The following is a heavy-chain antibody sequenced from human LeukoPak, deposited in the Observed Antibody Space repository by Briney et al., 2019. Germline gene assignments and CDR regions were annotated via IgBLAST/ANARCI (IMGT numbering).Heavy chain of an antibody. V-gene: IGHV3-23*01. D-gene: IGHD5-12*01. CDR1: GFTFSSYA. CDR2: ISGSGGST. Sequence: GGSQRLSCAASGFTFSSYAMSWVRQAPGRGLEWVSSISGSGGSTFYADSAKGRFTISRDNSKNTLYLQINSLRAEDTAVYYCAREADPLGYSGDGSGYYYGMDVWGQGTTVTVSS. CDR3: AREADPLGYSGDGSGYYYGMDV. J-gene: IGHJ6*02.